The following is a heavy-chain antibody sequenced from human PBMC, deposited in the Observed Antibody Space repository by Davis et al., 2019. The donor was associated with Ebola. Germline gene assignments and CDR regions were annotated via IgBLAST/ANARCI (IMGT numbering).Heavy chain of an antibody. CDR3: ARWSILGQ. CDR1: GFTFSSYS. CDR2: IGSSSSYI. D-gene: IGHD3-3*01. J-gene: IGHJ4*02. Sequence: GESLKISCAASGFTFSSYSMNWVRQAPGKGLEWVSSIGSSSSYIYYADSVKGRFTISRDNAKNSLFLQMNSLRDEDTAVYYCARWSILGQWGQGTLVTVSS. V-gene: IGHV3-21*06.